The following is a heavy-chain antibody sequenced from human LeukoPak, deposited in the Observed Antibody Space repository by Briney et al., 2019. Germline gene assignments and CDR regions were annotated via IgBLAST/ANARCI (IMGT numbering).Heavy chain of an antibody. CDR2: ISAYNGNT. Sequence: ASVKVSCKASGYTFTSYGISWVRQAPGQALEWIGWISAYNGNTNYAQKLQGRVTMTTDTSTSTAYMELRSLRSDDTAVYYCARLGYCSGGSCYSKDYWGQGTLVTVSS. CDR3: ARLGYCSGGSCYSKDY. J-gene: IGHJ4*02. CDR1: GYTFTSYG. V-gene: IGHV1-18*01. D-gene: IGHD2-15*01.